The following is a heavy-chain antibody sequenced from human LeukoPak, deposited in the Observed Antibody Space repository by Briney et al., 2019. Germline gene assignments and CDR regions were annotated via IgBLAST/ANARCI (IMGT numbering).Heavy chain of an antibody. J-gene: IGHJ3*02. D-gene: IGHD3-10*01. CDR3: ASSITMVRGDAFDI. Sequence: GGSLRLSCAASGFPFSTYAMQWVRQAPGKGLEWVAVISYDGNNRYYADSVNGRFTISRDNSKDTLYLQMNSLRIEDTAVYYCASSITMVRGDAFDIWGQGTMVTVSS. CDR2: ISYDGNNR. V-gene: IGHV3-30-3*01. CDR1: GFPFSTYA.